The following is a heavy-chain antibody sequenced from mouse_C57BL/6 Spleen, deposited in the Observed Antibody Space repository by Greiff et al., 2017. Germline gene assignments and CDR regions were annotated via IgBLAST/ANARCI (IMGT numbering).Heavy chain of an antibody. J-gene: IGHJ2*01. V-gene: IGHV1-19*01. Sequence: EVKLQESGPVLVKPGASVKMSCKASGYTFTDYYMNWVKQSHGKSLEWIGVINPYNGGTSYNQKFKGKATLTVDKSSSTAYMELNSLTSEDSAVYYCARWEYDYDVDYWGQGTTLTVSS. D-gene: IGHD2-4*01. CDR1: GYTFTDYY. CDR2: INPYNGGT. CDR3: ARWEYDYDVDY.